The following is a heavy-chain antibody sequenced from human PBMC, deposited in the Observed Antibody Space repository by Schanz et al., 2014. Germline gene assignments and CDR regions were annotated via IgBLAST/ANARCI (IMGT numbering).Heavy chain of an antibody. CDR1: GFSFSDYG. Sequence: QVQLVESGGGVVQPGRSLRLSCAGSGFSFSDYGMHWVRQAPGRGLEWVAVISYHGSERYYADSVKGRFTISRDNSKTPLYLPMNSLRTEDTAVYFCAKSYDTSGYSGFDYWGQGTLVTVSS. D-gene: IGHD3-22*01. CDR3: AKSYDTSGYSGFDY. J-gene: IGHJ4*02. CDR2: ISYHGSER. V-gene: IGHV3-30*18.